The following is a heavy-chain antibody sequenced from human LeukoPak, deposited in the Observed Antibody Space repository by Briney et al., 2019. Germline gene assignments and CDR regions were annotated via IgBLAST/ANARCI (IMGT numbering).Heavy chain of an antibody. D-gene: IGHD5-12*01. CDR1: GYTFTGYY. J-gene: IGHJ4*02. V-gene: IGHV1-2*02. CDR3: ARDLDIVATAVYDY. Sequence: ASVKVSCKASGYTFTGYYTHWVRQAPGQGLEWMGWINPNSGGTNYAQKFQGRVTMTRDTSISTAYMELSRLRSDDTAVYYCARDLDIVATAVYDYWGQGTLVTVSS. CDR2: INPNSGGT.